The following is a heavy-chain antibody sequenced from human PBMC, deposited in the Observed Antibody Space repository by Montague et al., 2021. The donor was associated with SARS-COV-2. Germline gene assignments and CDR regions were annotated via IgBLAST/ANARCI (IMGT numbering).Heavy chain of an antibody. CDR1: GGSISSFY. J-gene: IGHJ4*02. V-gene: IGHV4-59*08. CDR3: ARHYSATLPAVY. CDR2: ISDSGST. D-gene: IGHD2-15*01. Sequence: SETLSLTCTDSGGSISSFYWSWFRQPPGKGLEWIGHISDSGSTNYNPSLTSRVTMSVDTSKNQFSLKVDSVTAADTAVYYCARHYSATLPAVYWGQGTLVTVSS.